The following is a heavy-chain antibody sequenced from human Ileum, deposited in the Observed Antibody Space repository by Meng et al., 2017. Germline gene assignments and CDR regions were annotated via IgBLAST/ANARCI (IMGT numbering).Heavy chain of an antibody. CDR1: GGSISSINW. D-gene: IGHD3-10*01. V-gene: IGHV4-4*02. Sequence: GSGHGLVTPSVTLALTCASSGGSISSINWWSWVRQPPGKGLEWIGEIYHSGSTNYNPSLKSRVTISVDKSKNQFSLKLSSVTAADTAVYYCATTMVRGVSGGYFDYWGQGTLVTVSS. J-gene: IGHJ4*02. CDR3: ATTMVRGVSGGYFDY. CDR2: IYHSGST.